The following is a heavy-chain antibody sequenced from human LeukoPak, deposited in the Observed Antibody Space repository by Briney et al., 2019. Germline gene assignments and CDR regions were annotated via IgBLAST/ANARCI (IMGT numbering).Heavy chain of an antibody. CDR3: AKTSAVAGTFDY. V-gene: IGHV3-30*18. Sequence: GSLRLSCAASGFTFSSYGMHWVRQAPGKGLEWVAVISYDGSNKYYADSVKGRFTISRDNSKNTLYLQMNSLRAEDTAVYYCAKTSAVAGTFDYWGQGTLVTVSS. D-gene: IGHD6-19*01. J-gene: IGHJ4*02. CDR2: ISYDGSNK. CDR1: GFTFSSYG.